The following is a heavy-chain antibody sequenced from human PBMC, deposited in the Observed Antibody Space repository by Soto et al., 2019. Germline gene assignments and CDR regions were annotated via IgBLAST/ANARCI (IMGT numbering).Heavy chain of an antibody. Sequence: QVQLQQSGPGLVKPSQTLSLTCAISGDSVSSNSAAWNWIRQSPSRGLEWLGRTYYRSKWYNDFAVSVKSRITINPDTSKNQFSLQLNSVTPEDTAVYYCARERTQGGWLLRWGAFDIWGQGTMVTVSS. J-gene: IGHJ3*02. CDR2: TYYRSKWYN. D-gene: IGHD3-22*01. CDR1: GDSVSSNSAA. CDR3: ARERTQGGWLLRWGAFDI. V-gene: IGHV6-1*01.